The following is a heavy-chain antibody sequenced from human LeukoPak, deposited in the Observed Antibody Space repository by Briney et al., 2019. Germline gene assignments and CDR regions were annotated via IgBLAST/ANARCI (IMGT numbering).Heavy chain of an antibody. J-gene: IGHJ4*02. CDR2: ISSSSSTI. D-gene: IGHD1-26*01. V-gene: IGHV3-48*01. Sequence: GGSLRLSCAASGFTFSSYSMNWVRQAPGKGLEWVSYISSSSSTIYYADSVKGRFTISRDNAKNSLYLQMNSLRAEDTAVYYCARRDVGIGSATTFDYWGQGTLVTVSS. CDR1: GFTFSSYS. CDR3: ARRDVGIGSATTFDY.